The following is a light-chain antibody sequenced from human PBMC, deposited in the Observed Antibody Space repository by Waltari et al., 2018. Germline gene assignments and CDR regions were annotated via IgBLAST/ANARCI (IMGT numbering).Light chain of an antibody. CDR1: QSVLYSSNNKNY. Sequence: DIVMTQSPYSLAVSLGERATINCKSSQSVLYSSNNKNYLAWYQQKPGQPPKVLIYWASFRESGVPDRFSGSGSETDFTLTISSLQAEDVAVYYCQQYYSTPPYTFGQGTKLEIK. CDR2: WAS. J-gene: IGKJ2*01. CDR3: QQYYSTPPYT. V-gene: IGKV4-1*01.